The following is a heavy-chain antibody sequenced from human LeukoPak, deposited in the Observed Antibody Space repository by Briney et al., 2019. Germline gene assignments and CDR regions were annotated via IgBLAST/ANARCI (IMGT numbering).Heavy chain of an antibody. Sequence: EASVKVSFKVSGYPLPELSMHWVRQAPGKGLGWMGGFDPEDCETIYAQKFQGRVTMTEDTSTDTAYMELSSLRSEDTAVYYRYSGGSALGRFDPWGQGTLVTVSS. CDR3: YSGGSALGRFDP. V-gene: IGHV1-24*01. CDR2: FDPEDCET. CDR1: GYPLPELS. J-gene: IGHJ5*02. D-gene: IGHD2-15*01.